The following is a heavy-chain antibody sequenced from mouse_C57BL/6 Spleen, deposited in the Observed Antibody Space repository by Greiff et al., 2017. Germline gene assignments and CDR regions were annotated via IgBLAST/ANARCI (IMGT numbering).Heavy chain of an antibody. CDR3: ARDYGNYEWFAY. D-gene: IGHD2-1*01. J-gene: IGHJ3*01. CDR2: IYPGSGNT. Sequence: VQLQQSGAELVRPGASVKLSCKASGYTFTDYYINWVKQRPGQGLEWIARIYPGSGNTYYNEKFKGKATLTAEKSSSTAYMQLSSLTSEDSAVYFCARDYGNYEWFAYWCQGTLVTVSA. CDR1: GYTFTDYY. V-gene: IGHV1-76*01.